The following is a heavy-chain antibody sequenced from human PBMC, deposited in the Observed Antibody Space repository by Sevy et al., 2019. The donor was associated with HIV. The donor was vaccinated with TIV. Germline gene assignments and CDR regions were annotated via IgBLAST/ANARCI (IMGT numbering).Heavy chain of an antibody. CDR1: GGSISSSSYY. J-gene: IGHJ4*02. CDR3: ARYYYGSGSYYTMLDY. CDR2: IYYSGRT. D-gene: IGHD3-10*01. V-gene: IGHV4-39*02. Sequence: SETLSLTCTVSGGSISSSSYYWGWIRQPPGKGLEWLGSIYYSGRTNYNPSLKSRVTISVDTSKNHFSLKLSSVTAADTAVYFCARYYYGSGSYYTMLDYWGQGTLVTVSS.